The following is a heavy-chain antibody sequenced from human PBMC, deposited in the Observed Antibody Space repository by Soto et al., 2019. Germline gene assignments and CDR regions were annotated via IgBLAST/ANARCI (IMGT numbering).Heavy chain of an antibody. Sequence: QVQLVESGGGLVKPGGSLRLSCAASEFTFSDYYMTWIRQAPGKGLEWVSYISAGGTSIFYADSVKGRFTISRDNAKNSLYLQMNRLGAEDQAGYYWARVRADCTSSPRVFDYWGQGTLVTVSS. CDR3: ARVRADCTSSPRVFDY. CDR2: ISAGGTSI. V-gene: IGHV3-11*01. CDR1: EFTFSDYY. J-gene: IGHJ4*02. D-gene: IGHD6-6*01.